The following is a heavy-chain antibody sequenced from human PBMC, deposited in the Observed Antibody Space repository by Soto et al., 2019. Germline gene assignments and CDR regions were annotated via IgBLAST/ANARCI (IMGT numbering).Heavy chain of an antibody. CDR1: GGSISSGDYY. CDR3: ASRAWDDIDY. CDR2: IYYSGST. J-gene: IGHJ4*02. V-gene: IGHV4-61*08. Sequence: SETMSLTCSVSGGSISSGDYYWNWIRQPPGKGLEWIGYIYYSGSTNYNPSLKSRVTISVDTSKNQFSLKLSSVTAADTAVYYCASRAWDDIDYWGQGTLVTVSS. D-gene: IGHD1-26*01.